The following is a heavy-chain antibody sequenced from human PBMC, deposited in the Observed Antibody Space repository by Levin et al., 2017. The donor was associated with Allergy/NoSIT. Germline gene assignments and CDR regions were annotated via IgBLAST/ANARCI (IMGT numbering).Heavy chain of an antibody. D-gene: IGHD1-1*01. CDR1: GFTFSSYS. Sequence: GESLKISCAASGFTFSSYSMNWVRQAPGKGLEWVSSISSSSSYIYYADSVKGRFTISRDNAKNSLYLQMNSLRAEDTAVYYCARDGSPYTEPGYGMDVWGQGTTVTVSS. CDR3: ARDGSPYTEPGYGMDV. CDR2: ISSSSSYI. V-gene: IGHV3-21*01. J-gene: IGHJ6*02.